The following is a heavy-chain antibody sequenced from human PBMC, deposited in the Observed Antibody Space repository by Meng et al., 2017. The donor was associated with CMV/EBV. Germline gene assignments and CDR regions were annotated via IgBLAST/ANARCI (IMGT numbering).Heavy chain of an antibody. CDR1: GGSISSGDYY. Sequence: QRQMQEAGPGLLKPSQTLSRTCLVSGGSISSGDYYWSWIRQRPGKGLKWIVYIYYSRSTYHTPSLQGRVTISVATSKNQFTLKLSSVTAADTAEYSCARAQYSSSCDYWGQGTLVTVSS. V-gene: IGHV4-30-4*08. CDR3: ARAQYSSSCDY. J-gene: IGHJ4*02. D-gene: IGHD6-13*01. CDR2: IYYSRST.